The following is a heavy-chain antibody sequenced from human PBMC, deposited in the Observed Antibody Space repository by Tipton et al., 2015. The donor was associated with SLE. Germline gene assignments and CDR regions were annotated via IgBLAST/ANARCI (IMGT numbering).Heavy chain of an antibody. Sequence: TLSLTCTVSGGSIRGHYWGWIRQPPGKGLEWIGYIYYSGSTNYNPSLKSRVTISVDTSQNQFSLKLTSVTAADTAVYYCVVCSPSSCSYFDYWGQGRLVTVSS. CDR2: IYYSGST. J-gene: IGHJ4*02. V-gene: IGHV4-59*11. CDR3: VVCSPSSCSYFDY. D-gene: IGHD2-2*01. CDR1: GGSIRGHY.